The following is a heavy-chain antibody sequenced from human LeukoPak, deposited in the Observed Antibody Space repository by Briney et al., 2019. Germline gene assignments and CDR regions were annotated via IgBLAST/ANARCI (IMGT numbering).Heavy chain of an antibody. CDR1: GFTFSSYW. J-gene: IGHJ6*03. CDR2: INSDGSST. Sequence: PGGSLRLSCAASGFTFSSYWMHWVRQAPGKGLVWVSRINSDGSSTSYADSVKGRFTISRDNAKNTLYLQMNSLRAEDTAVYYCARSDQANWGSGTDYMDVWGEGTTVTVSS. V-gene: IGHV3-74*01. D-gene: IGHD7-27*01. CDR3: ARSDQANWGSGTDYMDV.